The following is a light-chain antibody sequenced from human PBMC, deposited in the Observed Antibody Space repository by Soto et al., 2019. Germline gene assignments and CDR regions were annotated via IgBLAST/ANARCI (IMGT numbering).Light chain of an antibody. J-gene: IGKJ5*01. Sequence: EIVMTQSPATLSVSPGERATLSCRASQSVSSNLAWYQQKPGQAPRLLIYGASNRATGIPDRFSGSGSGTDFTLTTSSLEPDDFAVYYCQQRADWPITFGQGTRLEIK. V-gene: IGKV3-11*01. CDR3: QQRADWPIT. CDR1: QSVSSN. CDR2: GAS.